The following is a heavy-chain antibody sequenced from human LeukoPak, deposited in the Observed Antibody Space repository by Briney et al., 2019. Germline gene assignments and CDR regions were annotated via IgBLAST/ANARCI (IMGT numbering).Heavy chain of an antibody. CDR2: ISYDGSNK. CDR3: ATSYCDGDCYSLLVY. J-gene: IGHJ4*02. V-gene: IGHV3-30*04. D-gene: IGHD2-21*02. Sequence: GGSLRLSCAASGFTFSSYAMHWVRQAPGKGLEWVAVISYDGSNKYYADSVKGRFTISRDNSKNTLYLQMNSLRAEDTAVYYCATSYCDGDCYSLLVYWGQGTLVTVSS. CDR1: GFTFSSYA.